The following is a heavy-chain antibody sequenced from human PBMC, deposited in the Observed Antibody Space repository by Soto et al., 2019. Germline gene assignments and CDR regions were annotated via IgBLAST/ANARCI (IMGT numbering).Heavy chain of an antibody. CDR1: GDSISSGNHY. D-gene: IGHD3-10*01. CDR2: IFYSGTA. CDR3: ARTDYGTAYFDP. Sequence: TLSLTCPVSGDSISSGNHYGSWIRQPPGKGLEWIGYIFYSGTAYYNPSLKSRLTISVDTSKNQFSLKLSSVTAADTAVYYCARTDYGTAYFDPWGQGSLVTVYS. V-gene: IGHV4-30-4*01. J-gene: IGHJ5*02.